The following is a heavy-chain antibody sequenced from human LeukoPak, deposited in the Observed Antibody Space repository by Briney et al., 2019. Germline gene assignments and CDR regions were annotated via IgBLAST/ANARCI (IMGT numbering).Heavy chain of an antibody. Sequence: PSETLSLTCNVSGDSISSYYWSWIRQPAGQGLEWIGRIYTSGTTTYNPSLKSRVTMSVDTFKNQFSLNLSSVTAADTAVYYCARESFFGVVVNYYYYMDVWGKGTTVTVSS. CDR2: IYTSGTT. D-gene: IGHD3-3*01. J-gene: IGHJ6*03. CDR1: GDSISSYY. CDR3: ARESFFGVVVNYYYYMDV. V-gene: IGHV4-4*07.